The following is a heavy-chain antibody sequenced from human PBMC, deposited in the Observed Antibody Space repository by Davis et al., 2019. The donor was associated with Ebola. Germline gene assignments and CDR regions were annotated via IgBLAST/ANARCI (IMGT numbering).Heavy chain of an antibody. J-gene: IGHJ3*02. V-gene: IGHV1-24*01. CDR3: STSTITFGGVIVTEAFDI. Sequence: AASVKVSCKASGYTFSELSMHWVRQAPGKGLEWTGGFDPEDGETIYAQKFQGRVTVTEDTSTDTAYMELSSLTSDDTAVYYCSTSTITFGGVIVTEAFDIWGQGTMVTVSS. CDR1: GYTFSELS. CDR2: FDPEDGET. D-gene: IGHD3-16*02.